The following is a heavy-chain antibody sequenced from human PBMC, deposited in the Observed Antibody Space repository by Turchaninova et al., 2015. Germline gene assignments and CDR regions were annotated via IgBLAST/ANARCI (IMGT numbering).Heavy chain of an antibody. J-gene: IGHJ4*02. CDR1: GGSISRYY. CDR3: ARGGRYCSGGSCYPFDY. Sequence: QVQLQESGPGLVKPSATLSLTCTVSGGSISRYYWSWIRQPPGKGLEWVGYIYYSVTTNYNASLKSRVTISVDTSKNQFSLKLSSVTAADTAVYYCARGGRYCSGGSCYPFDYWGQGTLVTVSS. D-gene: IGHD2-15*01. V-gene: IGHV4-59*01. CDR2: IYYSVTT.